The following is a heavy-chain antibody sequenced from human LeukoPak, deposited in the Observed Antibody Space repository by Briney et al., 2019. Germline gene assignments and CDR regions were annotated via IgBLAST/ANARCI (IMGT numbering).Heavy chain of an antibody. CDR3: ARDRSPPSRAIVATEYYFDY. CDR1: GYTFTGYY. D-gene: IGHD5-12*01. Sequence: AASVKVSCKASGYTFTGYYMHWVRQAPGQGLEWMGWISAYNGNTNYAQKLQGRVTMTTDTSTSTAYMELRSLRSDDTAVYYCARDRSPPSRAIVATEYYFDYWGQGTLVTVSS. J-gene: IGHJ4*02. CDR2: ISAYNGNT. V-gene: IGHV1-18*04.